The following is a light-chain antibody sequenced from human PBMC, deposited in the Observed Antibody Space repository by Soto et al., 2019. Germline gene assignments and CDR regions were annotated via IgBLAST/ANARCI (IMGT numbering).Light chain of an antibody. Sequence: DVVMTQSPLSLPVTLGQAASISCRSSQSLVHSDGNTYLNWFQQRTGQSPRRLIYEVSNRDSGVPDRFSGSGSGTDFTLKISRVEAEDVVVYYCMHGTHWPWTFGQGTKVEVK. V-gene: IGKV2-30*02. CDR1: QSLVHSDGNTY. CDR2: EVS. J-gene: IGKJ1*01. CDR3: MHGTHWPWT.